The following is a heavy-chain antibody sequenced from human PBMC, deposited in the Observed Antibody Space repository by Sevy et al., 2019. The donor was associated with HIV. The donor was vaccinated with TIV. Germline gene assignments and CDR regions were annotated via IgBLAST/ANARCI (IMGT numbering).Heavy chain of an antibody. V-gene: IGHV3-30*18. CDR2: ISYDGSNK. D-gene: IGHD3-10*01. Sequence: GGSLGLSCAASGFTFSSYGMHWVRQAPGKGLEWVAVISYDGSNKYYADSVKGRFTISRDNSKNTLYLQMNSLRAEDTALYYCAKLYGSGSSLFDYWGQGTLVTVSS. CDR1: GFTFSSYG. J-gene: IGHJ4*02. CDR3: AKLYGSGSSLFDY.